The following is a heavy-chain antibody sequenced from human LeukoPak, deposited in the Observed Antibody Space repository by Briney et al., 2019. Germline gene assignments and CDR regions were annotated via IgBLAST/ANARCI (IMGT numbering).Heavy chain of an antibody. D-gene: IGHD2-2*01. CDR2: IYHSGST. Sequence: SETLSLTCAVSGYSISSGYYWGWIRQPPGKGLEWIGSIYHSGSTYYNPSLKSRVTISVDTSKNQFSLKLSSVTAADTAVYYCARQYGTRYYFDHWGQGTLVTVSS. V-gene: IGHV4-38-2*01. CDR3: ARQYGTRYYFDH. CDR1: GYSISSGYY. J-gene: IGHJ4*02.